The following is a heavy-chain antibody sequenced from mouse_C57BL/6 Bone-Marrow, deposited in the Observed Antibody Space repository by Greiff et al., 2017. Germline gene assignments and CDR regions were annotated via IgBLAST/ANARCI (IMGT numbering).Heavy chain of an antibody. D-gene: IGHD2-5*01. Sequence: VKLKQPGTELVKPGASVKLSCKASGYTFTSYWMHWVKQRPGQGLEWIGNINPSNGGTNYNEQFKSKATLTVDKSSSTAYMQLSSLTSEDSAVYYCASPAYYSNYVNYYAMDYWGQGTSVTVSS. J-gene: IGHJ4*01. CDR1: GYTFTSYW. V-gene: IGHV1-53*01. CDR2: INPSNGGT. CDR3: ASPAYYSNYVNYYAMDY.